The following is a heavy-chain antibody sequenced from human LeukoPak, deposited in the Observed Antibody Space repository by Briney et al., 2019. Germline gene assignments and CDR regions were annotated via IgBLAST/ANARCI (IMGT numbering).Heavy chain of an antibody. J-gene: IGHJ6*02. Sequence: GGSLRLSCAASGFTFDDYAMHWVRHAPGKGLEWVSGISWNSGSIGYADSVKGRFTISRDNAKNSLYLQMNSLRAEDTAVYYCARITIFGVVYYYYGMDVWGQGTTVTVSS. CDR1: GFTFDDYA. CDR2: ISWNSGSI. CDR3: ARITIFGVVYYYYGMDV. V-gene: IGHV3-9*01. D-gene: IGHD3-3*01.